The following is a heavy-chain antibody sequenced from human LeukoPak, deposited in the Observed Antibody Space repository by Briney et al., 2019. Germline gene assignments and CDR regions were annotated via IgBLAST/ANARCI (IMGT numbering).Heavy chain of an antibody. D-gene: IGHD4-23*01. Sequence: GAPVKVSCKASGYTSTSYPINWVRQAPGQGLEWMGWINTNTGNPTYAQDFTGRFVFSLDTSVSTAYLQISSLKAEDTAVYYCARTLSGGNYVFFDFDCWGQGTLVTVSS. CDR3: ARTLSGGNYVFFDFDC. J-gene: IGHJ4*02. CDR2: INTNTGNP. V-gene: IGHV7-4-1*02. CDR1: GYTSTSYP.